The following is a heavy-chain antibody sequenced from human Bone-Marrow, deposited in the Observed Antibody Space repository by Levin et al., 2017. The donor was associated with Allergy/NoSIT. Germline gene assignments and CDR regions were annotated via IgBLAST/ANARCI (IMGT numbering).Heavy chain of an antibody. Sequence: PGGSLRLSCAASGFTFSSYAMHWVRQAPGKGLEWVAVISEDGSSKYYADSVKGRFTVSRDNSKNSLYLQMNSLRAEDTAVYYCARDLARERWFPYYHYYGMDVWGQGTTVTVSS. CDR1: GFTFSSYA. CDR2: ISEDGSSK. V-gene: IGHV3-30-3*01. CDR3: ARDLARERWFPYYHYYGMDV. J-gene: IGHJ6*02. D-gene: IGHD5-18*01.